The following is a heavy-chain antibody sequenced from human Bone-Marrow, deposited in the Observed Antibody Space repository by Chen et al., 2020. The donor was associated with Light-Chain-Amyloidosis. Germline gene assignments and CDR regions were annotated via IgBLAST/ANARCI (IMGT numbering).Heavy chain of an antibody. J-gene: IGHJ4*02. Sequence: QVQLQESGPGLVKPSETLSLTCTVSGGAVSRGTYYWSWIRQPPGKGLEWIGYIYYIGSTNHNPSLKSRVTISVDTSKNQFSLKLSSVTAADTAVYYCARVSGYSYAYYFDYWGQGTLVTVSS. CDR1: GGAVSRGTYY. CDR3: ARVSGYSYAYYFDY. CDR2: IYYIGST. V-gene: IGHV4-61*01. D-gene: IGHD5-18*01.